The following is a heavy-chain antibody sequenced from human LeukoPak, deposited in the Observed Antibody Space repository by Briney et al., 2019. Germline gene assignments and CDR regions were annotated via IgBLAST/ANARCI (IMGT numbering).Heavy chain of an antibody. Sequence: PSETLSLTCTVSGGSISSYYWSGIRPPPGRGLEWIGYLYYSGTTNYNPSLKRRVTISVDTSKNQFSLKLSSVTAADTAVYYCARQGNYYDRPFDYWGQGTLVTVSS. CDR1: GGSISSYY. D-gene: IGHD3-22*01. CDR3: ARQGNYYDRPFDY. V-gene: IGHV4-59*08. CDR2: LYYSGTT. J-gene: IGHJ4*02.